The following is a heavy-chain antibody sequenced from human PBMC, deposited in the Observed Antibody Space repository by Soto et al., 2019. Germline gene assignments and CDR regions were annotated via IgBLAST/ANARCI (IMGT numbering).Heavy chain of an antibody. CDR2: ISGTGGPT. J-gene: IGHJ4*02. CDR3: ANDLVVRHSWFDEGEYYFDS. CDR1: GFTFDNYA. V-gene: IGHV3-23*01. D-gene: IGHD6-13*01. Sequence: GGSLRLSCAASGFTFDNYAMSWVRQAPGKGLEWVSTISGTGGPTFYADSVKGRFTISRDNSKNTLYLQMNSLRAEDTAVYYCANDLVVRHSWFDEGEYYFDSWGQGTLVTVSS.